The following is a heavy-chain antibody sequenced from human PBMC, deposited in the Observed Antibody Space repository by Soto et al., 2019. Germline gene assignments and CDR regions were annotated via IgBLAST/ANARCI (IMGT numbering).Heavy chain of an antibody. CDR2: IYYSGST. V-gene: IGHV4-39*01. Sequence: PSETLSLTCTVSGGSISSSSYYWGWIRQPPGKGLEWIGSIYYSGSTYYNPSLKSRVTISVDTSKNQFSLKLSSVTAADTAVYYCARHTYYYDSSGYYFDYWGQGTLVTVYS. J-gene: IGHJ4*02. D-gene: IGHD3-22*01. CDR3: ARHTYYYDSSGYYFDY. CDR1: GGSISSSSYY.